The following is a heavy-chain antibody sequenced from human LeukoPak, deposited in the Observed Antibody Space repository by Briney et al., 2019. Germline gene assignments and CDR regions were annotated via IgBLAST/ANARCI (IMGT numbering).Heavy chain of an antibody. D-gene: IGHD6-13*01. V-gene: IGHV4-39*07. J-gene: IGHJ4*02. CDR3: AREIGAAGIPY. CDR2: IYYSGST. CDR1: GGSISSSSYY. Sequence: PSETLSLTCTVSGGSISSSSYYWGWIRQPPGKGLEWIGSIYYSGSTYYNPSLKSRVTISVDTSKNQFSLKLSSVTAADTAVYYCAREIGAAGIPYWGQGTLVTVSS.